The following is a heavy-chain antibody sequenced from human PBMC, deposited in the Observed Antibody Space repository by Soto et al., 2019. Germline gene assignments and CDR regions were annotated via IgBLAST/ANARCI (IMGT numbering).Heavy chain of an antibody. CDR1: GLTFSSYV. CDR2: VSESGNSI. V-gene: IGHV3-23*01. J-gene: IGHJ6*02. Sequence: GGSLRLSCVASGLTFSSYVMSWVRQAPGKGPEWVSSVSESGNSINYADSVKGRFTISRDNSKNTLYLQMNSLRAEDTAVFYCAIDLYGMDVWGQGTTVTVSS. CDR3: AIDLYGMDV.